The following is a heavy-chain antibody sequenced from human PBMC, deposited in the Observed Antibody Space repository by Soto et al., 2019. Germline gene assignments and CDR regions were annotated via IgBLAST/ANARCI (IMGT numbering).Heavy chain of an antibody. V-gene: IGHV3-74*01. CDR1: GFNFRDFW. Sequence: PGESLKISCEASGFNFRDFWMHWVRQPPGKGQEWVSNIPSDGRDVSDADSVRGRFTISRDDARNTLYLQMSDLRVEDTAIYYCTRDDSGLGIDYWGQGTQVTVSS. CDR2: IPSDGRDV. D-gene: IGHD1-26*01. J-gene: IGHJ4*02. CDR3: TRDDSGLGIDY.